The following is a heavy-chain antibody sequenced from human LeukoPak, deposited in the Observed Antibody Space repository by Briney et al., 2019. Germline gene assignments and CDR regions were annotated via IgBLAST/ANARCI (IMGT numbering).Heavy chain of an antibody. CDR1: GFTFSSYS. CDR3: AKDSGSYYEWDY. J-gene: IGHJ4*02. Sequence: GGSLRLSCAASGFTFSSYSMNWVRQAPGKGLEWVSSISSSSSYIYYADSVKGRFTISRDNAKDSLYLQMNSLRAEDTALYYCAKDSGSYYEWDYWGQGTLVTVSS. D-gene: IGHD1-26*01. V-gene: IGHV3-21*04. CDR2: ISSSSSYI.